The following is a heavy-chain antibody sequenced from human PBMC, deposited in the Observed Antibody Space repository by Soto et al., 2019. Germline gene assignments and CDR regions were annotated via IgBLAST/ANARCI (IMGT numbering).Heavy chain of an antibody. J-gene: IGHJ4*02. CDR2: IYYSGST. V-gene: IGHV4-30-4*01. CDR3: ARVSPRGYQLLSYFDY. Sequence: SETLSLTXTVSGGSISSGDYYWSWIRQPPGKGLEWIGYIYYSGSTYYNPSLKSRVTISVDTSKNQFSLKLSSVTAADTAVYYCARVSPRGYQLLSYFDYWGQGTLVTVSS. D-gene: IGHD2-2*01. CDR1: GGSISSGDYY.